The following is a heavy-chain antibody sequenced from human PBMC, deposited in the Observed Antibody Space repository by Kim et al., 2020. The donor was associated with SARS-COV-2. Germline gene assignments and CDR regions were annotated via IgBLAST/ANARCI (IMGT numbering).Heavy chain of an antibody. V-gene: IGHV3-15*01. Sequence: GGSLRLSCAASGFTFSNAWMSWVRQAPGKGLEWVGHIKSKTDGGTTDYAAPVKGRFTISRDDSKNTLYLQMNSLKTEDTAVYYCTTGGLSGWEWFGELFGAKYYYYGMDVWGQGTTVTVSS. CDR2: IKSKTDGGTT. CDR3: TTGGLSGWEWFGELFGAKYYYYGMDV. CDR1: GFTFSNAW. D-gene: IGHD3-10*01. J-gene: IGHJ6*02.